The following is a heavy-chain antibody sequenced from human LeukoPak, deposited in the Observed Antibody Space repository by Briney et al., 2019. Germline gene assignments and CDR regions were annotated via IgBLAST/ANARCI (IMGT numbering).Heavy chain of an antibody. D-gene: IGHD6-13*01. Sequence: GGSLTLSCAASGFTVSSNCITWVRQAPGKGLEWVSVTYSGGNTYYADSVKGRFTITRDNSKNTLYLQMNSLRPEDTALYYCASDKGQYSSPNWFDPWGRGTLVTVSS. J-gene: IGHJ5*02. CDR3: ASDKGQYSSPNWFDP. CDR2: TYSGGNT. V-gene: IGHV3-66*02. CDR1: GFTVSSNC.